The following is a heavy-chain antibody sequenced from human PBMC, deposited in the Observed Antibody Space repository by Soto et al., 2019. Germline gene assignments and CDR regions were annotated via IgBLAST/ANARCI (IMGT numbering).Heavy chain of an antibody. D-gene: IGHD4-17*01. Sequence: SETLSLTCAVSGGSISSSNWWSWVRQPPGKGLEWIGYIYYSGSTYYNPSLKSRVTISVDTSKNQFSLKLSSVTAADTAVYYCARVFTVTQDFDYWGQGTLVTVSS. V-gene: IGHV4-30-4*01. J-gene: IGHJ4*02. CDR1: GGSISSSNW. CDR2: IYYSGST. CDR3: ARVFTVTQDFDY.